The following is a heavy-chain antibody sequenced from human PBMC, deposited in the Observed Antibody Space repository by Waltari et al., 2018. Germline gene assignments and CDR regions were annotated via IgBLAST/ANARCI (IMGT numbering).Heavy chain of an antibody. J-gene: IGHJ4*02. Sequence: QVQLQESGPGLLKPSQPLSLTCTVSGGSIRSGDYYWSWIRQPPGKGLEWIGYIYDSGSTYYNPSLKSRVTISVDTSKNQFSLKLSSVTAADTAVYYCAREGYYYGSGSWGQGTLVTVSS. CDR2: IYDSGST. D-gene: IGHD3-10*01. V-gene: IGHV4-30-4*08. CDR1: GGSIRSGDYY. CDR3: AREGYYYGSGS.